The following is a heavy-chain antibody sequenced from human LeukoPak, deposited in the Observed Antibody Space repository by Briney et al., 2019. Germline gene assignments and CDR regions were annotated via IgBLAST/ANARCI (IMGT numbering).Heavy chain of an antibody. V-gene: IGHV3-64D*06. CDR3: VKSPCSRTSCYPYYFDY. Sequence: GGSLRLPCSASGFTFRNYAMHWVRQAPGKGLEYVSVISGDGGSTYYADSVKDRFTISRDNSKNTLYLQMSSLRAEDTAMYYCVKSPCSRTSCYPYYFDYWGQGTLVTVSS. CDR1: GFTFRNYA. D-gene: IGHD2-2*01. CDR2: ISGDGGST. J-gene: IGHJ4*02.